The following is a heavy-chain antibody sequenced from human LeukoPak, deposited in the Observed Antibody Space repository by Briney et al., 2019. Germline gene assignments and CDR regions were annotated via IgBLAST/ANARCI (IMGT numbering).Heavy chain of an antibody. Sequence: SETLSLTCTVSGGSISSYYWSWIRQPAGKGLEWIGRIYTSGSTNYNPSLKSRVTMSVDTSKNQFSLKLSSVTAADTAVYYCARDLRREPPFYAFDIWGQGTMVTVSS. J-gene: IGHJ3*02. D-gene: IGHD1-26*01. CDR3: ARDLRREPPFYAFDI. CDR1: GGSISSYY. CDR2: IYTSGST. V-gene: IGHV4-4*07.